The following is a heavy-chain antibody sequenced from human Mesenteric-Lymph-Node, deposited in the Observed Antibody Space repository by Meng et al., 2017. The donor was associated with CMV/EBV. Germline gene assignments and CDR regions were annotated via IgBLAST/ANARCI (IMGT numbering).Heavy chain of an antibody. D-gene: IGHD6-25*01. CDR3: ARDAAAYCFDY. CDR1: GFTFSSCD. CDR2: ISYDGSNK. V-gene: IGHV3-30-3*01. J-gene: IGHJ4*02. Sequence: SCAASGFTFSSCDMHWVRQAPGKGLEWVAIISYDGSNKYYADSVRGRFTISRDNSKNTLYLQMNSLITEDTAVYYCARDAAAYCFDYWGQGTLVTVSS.